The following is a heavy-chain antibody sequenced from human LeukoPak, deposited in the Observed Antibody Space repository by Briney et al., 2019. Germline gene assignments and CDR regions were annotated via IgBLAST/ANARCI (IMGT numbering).Heavy chain of an antibody. CDR1: GFTFSSHA. J-gene: IGHJ5*02. D-gene: IGHD1-1*01. CDR3: AKTFTRYPTSGFDP. CDR2: ISGSGGST. V-gene: IGHV3-23*01. Sequence: GGSLRLSCSASGFTFSSHAMSWAPQAPGKGVEWVSAISGSGGSTYYEDSVKGRFTISRDNSKNTLYLQMNSLRAEDTAVYYCAKTFTRYPTSGFDPWGQGTLVTVSS.